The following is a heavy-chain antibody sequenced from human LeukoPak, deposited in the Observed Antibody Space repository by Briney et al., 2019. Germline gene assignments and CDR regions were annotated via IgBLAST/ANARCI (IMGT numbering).Heavy chain of an antibody. D-gene: IGHD3-3*01. J-gene: IGHJ4*02. CDR2: IRSKAYGGTT. Sequence: GGSLRLSCTASGFTFGDYAMSWVRQAPGKGLEWVGFIRSKAYGGTTEYAASVKGRFTISRDDSKSIAYLQMNSLETEDTAVYYCTRVRGDFGVVFDYWGQGTLVTVSS. V-gene: IGHV3-49*04. CDR3: TRVRGDFGVVFDY. CDR1: GFTFGDYA.